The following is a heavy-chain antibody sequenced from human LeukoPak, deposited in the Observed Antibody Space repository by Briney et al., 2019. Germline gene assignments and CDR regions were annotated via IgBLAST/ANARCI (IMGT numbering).Heavy chain of an antibody. CDR3: ARGGEYSSSSLDY. V-gene: IGHV4-59*01. CDR1: GGSISSYY. D-gene: IGHD6-6*01. CDR2: IYYSGST. J-gene: IGHJ4*02. Sequence: PSETLSLTCTVSGGSISSYYWSWIRQPPGKGLEWIGYIYYSGSTNYNPSLKSRVTISVDTSKNQFSLKLSSVTAADTAVYYCARGGEYSSSSLDYWGQGTLVTVSS.